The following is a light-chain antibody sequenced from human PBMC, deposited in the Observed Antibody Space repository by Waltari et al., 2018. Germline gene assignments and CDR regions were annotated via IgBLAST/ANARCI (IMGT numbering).Light chain of an antibody. CDR3: SSYAGSSKGV. CDR2: AVS. Sequence: QSALTQPASVSGSPGQSITISCTGTSSDVGNYKRVSWYQQHPGKAPKLLIYAVSKRPSGGSVRFSGSKSGDMASLTISCRQPEDEAEYFCSSYAGSSKGVFGGGTKVTVL. J-gene: IGLJ2*01. V-gene: IGLV2-23*02. CDR1: SSDVGNYKR.